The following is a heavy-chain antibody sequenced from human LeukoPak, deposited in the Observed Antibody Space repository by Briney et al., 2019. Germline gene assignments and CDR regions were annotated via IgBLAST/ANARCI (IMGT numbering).Heavy chain of an antibody. CDR2: ISYDGSNK. CDR3: ARDLRFGLSHLHSSSWYFDY. J-gene: IGHJ4*02. V-gene: IGHV3-30*04. D-gene: IGHD6-13*01. CDR1: GFTFSNHA. Sequence: GGSLRLSCAASGFTFSNHAMHWVRQAPGKGLEWVAVISYDGSNKYYTDSVKGRFTISRDNSKNTLYLQMNSLRAEDTAVYYCARDLRFGLSHLHSSSWYFDYWGQGTLVTVSS.